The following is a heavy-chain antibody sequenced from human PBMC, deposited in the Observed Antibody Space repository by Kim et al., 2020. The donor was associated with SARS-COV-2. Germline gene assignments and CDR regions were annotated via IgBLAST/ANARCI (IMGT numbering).Heavy chain of an antibody. D-gene: IGHD4-4*01. CDR2: IYYSGST. J-gene: IGHJ4*02. CDR3: ARAPRTTSNFDY. Sequence: SETLSLTCTVSGGSISSGDYYWSWIRQPPGKGLEWIGYIYYSGSTYYNPSLKSRVTISVDTSKNQFSLKLSSVTAADTAVYYCARAPRTTSNFDYWGQGTLVTVSS. V-gene: IGHV4-30-4*01. CDR1: GGSISSGDYY.